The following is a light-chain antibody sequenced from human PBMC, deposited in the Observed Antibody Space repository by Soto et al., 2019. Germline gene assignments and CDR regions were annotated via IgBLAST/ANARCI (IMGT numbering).Light chain of an antibody. J-gene: IGKJ4*01. CDR2: GAT. CDR1: QSVSFSY. CDR3: QQYGSSPLT. V-gene: IGKV3-20*01. Sequence: EFVWTKCPGTLSLTPGDRATLSCRASQSVSFSYLAWYQQKAGHAPRLLIYGATSRATGIPDRFSGSESGTDFTLTISRLEPEDFAVYYCQQYGSSPLTFGGGTKVEIK.